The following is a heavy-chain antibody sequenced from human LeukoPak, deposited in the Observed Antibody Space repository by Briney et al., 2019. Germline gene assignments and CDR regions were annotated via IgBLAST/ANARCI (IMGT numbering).Heavy chain of an antibody. CDR1: GGTFSSYA. Sequence: SVKVSCKASGGTFSSYAISWVRQAPGQGLEWMGGIIPIFGTANYAQKFQGRVTITADESTSTAYMELSSLRSEDTAVYYCARSSLYSSSWYQPPSLGEDYWGQGTLVTVSS. CDR3: ARSSLYSSSWYQPPSLGEDY. V-gene: IGHV1-69*13. J-gene: IGHJ4*02. D-gene: IGHD6-13*01. CDR2: IIPIFGTA.